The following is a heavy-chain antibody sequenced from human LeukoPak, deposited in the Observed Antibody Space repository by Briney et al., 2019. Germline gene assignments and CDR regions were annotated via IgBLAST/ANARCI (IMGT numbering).Heavy chain of an antibody. V-gene: IGHV3-9*01. J-gene: IGHJ4*02. Sequence: GGSLRLSCAASGFTFDDYAMHWVRQAPGKGLEWVSGISWNSGSIDYTDSVKGRFTISRDNAKNSLYLQMNSLRAEDTAFYYCAKGGLGSPLWGIDYWGQGTLVTVSS. CDR1: GFTFDDYA. D-gene: IGHD3-10*02. CDR2: ISWNSGSI. CDR3: AKGGLGSPLWGIDY.